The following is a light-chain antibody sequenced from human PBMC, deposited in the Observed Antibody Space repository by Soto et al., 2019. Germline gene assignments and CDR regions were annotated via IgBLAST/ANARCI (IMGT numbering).Light chain of an antibody. Sequence: EIVLTQSPATLSLSPGERATLSCRASQSVSSYLAWYQQKPGQAPRLLIYDASNRATGIPARFSGSGSGTDFTLTISSLEPEDCAVYYCQQRGTFGQGTKVEIK. CDR1: QSVSSY. J-gene: IGKJ1*01. CDR3: QQRGT. V-gene: IGKV3-11*01. CDR2: DAS.